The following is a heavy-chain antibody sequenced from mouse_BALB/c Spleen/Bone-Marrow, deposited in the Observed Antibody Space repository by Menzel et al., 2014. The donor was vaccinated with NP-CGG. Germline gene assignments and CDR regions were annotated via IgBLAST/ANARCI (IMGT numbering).Heavy chain of an antibody. Sequence: VQRVESGAELVRPGSSVKISCKASGYAISSYWMNWVKQRPGQGLEWIGQIYPGDGDTNYNGKFKGKATLTADKSSSTAYMQISSLTSEDSAVYFCARGRGWYLDYWGQGTTLTV. D-gene: IGHD2-3*01. V-gene: IGHV1-80*01. CDR1: GYAISSYW. CDR3: ARGRGWYLDY. J-gene: IGHJ2*01. CDR2: IYPGDGDT.